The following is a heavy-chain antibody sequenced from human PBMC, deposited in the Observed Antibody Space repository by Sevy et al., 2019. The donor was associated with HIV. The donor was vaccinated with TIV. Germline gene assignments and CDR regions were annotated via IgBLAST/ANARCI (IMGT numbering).Heavy chain of an antibody. Sequence: ASVKVSCKASGGTFSSYAISWVRQAPGQGLEWMGGIIPIFGTANYAQKFQGRVTITADESTSTAYMELSSLRSEDTAVYYCAGGRGFGEPRTRFDPWGQGTLVTVSS. D-gene: IGHD3-10*01. CDR3: AGGRGFGEPRTRFDP. CDR2: IIPIFGTA. V-gene: IGHV1-69*13. CDR1: GGTFSSYA. J-gene: IGHJ5*02.